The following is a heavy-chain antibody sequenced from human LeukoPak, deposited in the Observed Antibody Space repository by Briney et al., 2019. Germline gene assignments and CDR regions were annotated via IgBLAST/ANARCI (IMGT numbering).Heavy chain of an antibody. CDR3: ARHWVVTPNY. Sequence: SETLSLTCIVSGGSISNSSYYWGWIRQPPGKGLEWIGSIYYSGSAYYNPSLKSRVTISVDTSKNQFSLKLTSVTAADTAVYYCARHWVVTPNYWGRGTLVTVSS. V-gene: IGHV4-39*01. J-gene: IGHJ4*02. CDR1: GGSISNSSYY. CDR2: IYYSGSA. D-gene: IGHD4-23*01.